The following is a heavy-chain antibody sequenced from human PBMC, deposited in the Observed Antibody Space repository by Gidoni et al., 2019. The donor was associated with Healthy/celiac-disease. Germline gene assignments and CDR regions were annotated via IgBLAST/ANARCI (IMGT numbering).Heavy chain of an antibody. J-gene: IGHJ6*02. CDR3: AVGTYDSSDEAYYYGMDV. CDR2: IVVGSGNT. V-gene: IGHV1-58*01. D-gene: IGHD3-22*01. CDR1: GFTFTSSA. Sequence: QMQLLQSGPELKKPGTSVTVSCKASGFTFTSSAGQWVRQARGQRIEWIGWIVVGSGNTNYAQKFQERVTITRDMSTSTAYMELSSLRSEDTAVYYCAVGTYDSSDEAYYYGMDVWGQGTTVTVSS.